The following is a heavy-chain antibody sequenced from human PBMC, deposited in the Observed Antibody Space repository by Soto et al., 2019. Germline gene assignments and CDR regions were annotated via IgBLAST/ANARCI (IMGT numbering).Heavy chain of an antibody. CDR3: ARDSAYYYYGMDV. CDR2: IYYSGST. V-gene: IGHV4-59*01. CDR1: GGPISSYY. Sequence: SETLSLTCTVSGGPISSYYWSWIRQPPGKGLEWIGYIYYSGSTNYNPSLKSRVTISVDTSKNQFSLKLSSVTAADTAVYYCARDSAYYYYGMDVWGQGTTVTV. J-gene: IGHJ6*02.